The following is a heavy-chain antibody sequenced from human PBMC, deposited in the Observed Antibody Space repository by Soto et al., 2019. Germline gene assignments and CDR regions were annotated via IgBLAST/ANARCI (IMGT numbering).Heavy chain of an antibody. Sequence: PGGSLRLSCAASGFTFSNYWMSWVRQAPGKGLEWVANINQDGSEKYYVDSVKGRFTISRDNAKNSLYLQMNGLRAEDTAVYYCAKAGPYYYYGMDVWGQGTTVTVSS. CDR2: INQDGSEK. CDR1: GFTFSNYW. J-gene: IGHJ6*02. V-gene: IGHV3-7*03. CDR3: AKAGPYYYYGMDV. D-gene: IGHD2-8*02.